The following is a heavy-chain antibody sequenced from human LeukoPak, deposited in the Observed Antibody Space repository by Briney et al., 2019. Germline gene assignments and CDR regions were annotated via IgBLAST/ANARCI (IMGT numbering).Heavy chain of an antibody. J-gene: IGHJ4*02. CDR3: ARVGQQLAGGAYYFDY. V-gene: IGHV1-8*03. Sequence: ASVKVSCKASGYTFTSYDINRVRQATGQGLEWMGWMNPNSGNTGYAQKFQGRVTITRNTSISTAYMELSSLRSEDTAVYYCARVGQQLAGGAYYFDYWGQGTLVTVSS. D-gene: IGHD6-13*01. CDR1: GYTFTSYD. CDR2: MNPNSGNT.